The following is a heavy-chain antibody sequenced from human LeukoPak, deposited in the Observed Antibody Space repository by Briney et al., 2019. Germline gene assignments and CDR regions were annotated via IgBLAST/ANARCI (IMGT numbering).Heavy chain of an antibody. CDR1: GYTFTSHG. J-gene: IGHJ5*02. V-gene: IGHV1-18*01. CDR2: FSAYNDNT. CDR3: ARDPHGNWFDP. Sequence: ASVTVSCKASGYTFTSHGISWVRQAPGQGLEWMGSFSAYNDNTKDAQKLQGRVHMTTDTSTSTGYMELRSLRSDDTVVYYCARDPHGNWFDPWGQGTLVSVSS.